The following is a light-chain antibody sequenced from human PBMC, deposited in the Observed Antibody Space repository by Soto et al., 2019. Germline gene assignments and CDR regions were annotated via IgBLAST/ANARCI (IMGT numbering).Light chain of an antibody. V-gene: IGKV3-11*01. CDR3: QQRTNWPLT. J-gene: IGKJ4*01. Sequence: EIVLTQSPATLSLSPGERATLSCRASQSVGRNLAWYQQKPGQAPRLLIYDASNRATGIPARFSGSGSGTDFTLTISSLEPEDFVVYYCQQRTNWPLTFGGGTKVEIK. CDR1: QSVGRN. CDR2: DAS.